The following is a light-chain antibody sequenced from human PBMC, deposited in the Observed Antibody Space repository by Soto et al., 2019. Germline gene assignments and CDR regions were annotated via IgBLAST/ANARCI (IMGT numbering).Light chain of an antibody. CDR1: SSDVGGNNY. J-gene: IGLJ2*01. CDR3: SAYAGSNTPVV. V-gene: IGLV2-8*01. CDR2: EVS. Sequence: QSALTQPPSASGSPGQSVTISCTGTSSDVGGNNYVSWYQQHPGKAPKFMIFEVSMRPSGVPDRFSGSKSGNTASLTVSGLQADDEADYYCSAYAGSNTPVVFGGGTKVTVL.